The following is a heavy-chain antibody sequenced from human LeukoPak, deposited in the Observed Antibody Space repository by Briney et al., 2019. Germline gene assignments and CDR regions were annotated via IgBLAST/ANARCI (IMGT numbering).Heavy chain of an antibody. D-gene: IGHD5-18*01. CDR2: IDPNGGGT. CDR1: GYTFTGFY. Sequence: ASVKVSCTASGYTFTGFYMHWVRRAPGQGLEWMGRIDPNGGGTNYAQKFQGRVTMTRDTSISTAYMELSRLRSDDTAVYYCARGYSYGHYFDYWGQGTLVTVSS. CDR3: ARGYSYGHYFDY. V-gene: IGHV1-2*06. J-gene: IGHJ4*02.